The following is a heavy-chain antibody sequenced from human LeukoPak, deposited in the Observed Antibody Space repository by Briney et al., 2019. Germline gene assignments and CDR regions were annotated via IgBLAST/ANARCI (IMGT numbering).Heavy chain of an antibody. CDR2: IYYSGST. J-gene: IGHJ4*02. CDR3: ARVRRSSNLDY. V-gene: IGHV4-59*12. D-gene: IGHD4-11*01. CDR1: GGSISSYY. Sequence: SETLSLTCTVSGGSISSYYWSWIRQPPGKGLEWIGYIYYSGSTNYNPSLKSRVTISVDTSKNQFSLKLSSVTAADTAVYYCARVRRSSNLDYWGQGTLVTVSS.